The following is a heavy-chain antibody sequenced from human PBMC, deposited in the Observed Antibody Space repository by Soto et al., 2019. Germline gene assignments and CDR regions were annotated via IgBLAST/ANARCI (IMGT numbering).Heavy chain of an antibody. J-gene: IGHJ4*02. CDR1: GFTFSSYW. CDR3: ARPTNWNSEYYFDY. Sequence: GGSLRLSCAASGFTFSSYWMSWVRQAPGKGLEWVANIKQDGSEKYYVDSVKGRFTISRDNAKNSLYLQMNSLRAEDTAVYYCARPTNWNSEYYFDYWGQGTLVTVSS. V-gene: IGHV3-7*05. CDR2: IKQDGSEK. D-gene: IGHD1-1*01.